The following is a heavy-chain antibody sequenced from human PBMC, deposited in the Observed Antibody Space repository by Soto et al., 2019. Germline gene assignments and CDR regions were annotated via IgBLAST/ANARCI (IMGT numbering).Heavy chain of an antibody. D-gene: IGHD6-19*01. CDR1: GFTFTTYW. J-gene: IGHJ4*02. CDR2: IKQDGSDK. V-gene: IGHV3-7*01. Sequence: EVQLVESGGGLVQPGGSLRLSCAASGFTFTTYWMTWVRQAPGKGLEWVANIKQDGSDKNYVDSVKGRFTISRDNAESSLYLQMNSLRAEDTAVYYCARTKLPVSGLSPLDYWGRGSLVTVSS. CDR3: ARTKLPVSGLSPLDY.